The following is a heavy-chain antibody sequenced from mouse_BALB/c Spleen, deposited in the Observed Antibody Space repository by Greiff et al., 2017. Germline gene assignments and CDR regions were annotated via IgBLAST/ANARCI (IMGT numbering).Heavy chain of an antibody. CDR3: ARPYDGYYGWFAY. D-gene: IGHD2-3*01. J-gene: IGHJ3*01. V-gene: IGHV4-1*02. CDR1: GFDFSRYW. Sequence: EVKLLESGGGLVQPGGSLKISCAASGFDFSRYWMSWVRQAPGKGLEWIGEINPDSSTINYTPSLKDKFIISRDNAKNTLYLQMSKVRSEDTALYYCARPYDGYYGWFAYWGQGTLVTVSA. CDR2: INPDSSTI.